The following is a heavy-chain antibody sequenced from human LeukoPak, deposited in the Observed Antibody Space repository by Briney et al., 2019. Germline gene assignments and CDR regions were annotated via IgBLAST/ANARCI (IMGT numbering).Heavy chain of an antibody. V-gene: IGHV3-7*02. D-gene: IGHD6-19*01. Sequence: GGSLRLSCAASGFTFSSYWMSWVRQAPGKGLEWVANIKQDGSEKYYVDSVKGRFTISRDNAKNSVYLQMNSLRAEDTAMYYCARLNSGSTSYYFDYWGQGTLVTVSS. CDR2: IKQDGSEK. CDR3: ARLNSGSTSYYFDY. CDR1: GFTFSSYW. J-gene: IGHJ4*02.